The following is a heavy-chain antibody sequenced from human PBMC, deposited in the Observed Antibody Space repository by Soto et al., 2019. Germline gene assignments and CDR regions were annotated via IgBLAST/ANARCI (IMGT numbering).Heavy chain of an antibody. D-gene: IGHD2-21*02. CDR2: INPSGGST. V-gene: IGHV1-46*01. CDR1: GYTFTSYY. J-gene: IGHJ4*02. Sequence: ASVKVSCKASGYTFTSYYMHWVRQAPGQGLEWMGIINPSGGSTSYAQKFQGRVTMTRDTSTSTVYMELSSLRSEDTAVYYCARDARHIVVVTAIRQYYFDYWGQGTLVTVSS. CDR3: ARDARHIVVVTAIRQYYFDY.